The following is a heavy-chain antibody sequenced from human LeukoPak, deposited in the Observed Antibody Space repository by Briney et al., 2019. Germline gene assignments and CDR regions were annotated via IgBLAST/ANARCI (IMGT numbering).Heavy chain of an antibody. V-gene: IGHV3-23*01. CDR3: AKDRFWSGYARSGIDY. J-gene: IGHJ4*02. Sequence: PGGSLRLSCAASGFTFSSYAMSWVRQAPGKGLEWVSAVSVSGGSTYYADSVKGRFTISGDNSKNTLYLQMNSLRAEDTAVYYCAKDRFWSGYARSGIDYWGQGTLVTVSS. CDR2: VSVSGGST. D-gene: IGHD3-3*01. CDR1: GFTFSSYA.